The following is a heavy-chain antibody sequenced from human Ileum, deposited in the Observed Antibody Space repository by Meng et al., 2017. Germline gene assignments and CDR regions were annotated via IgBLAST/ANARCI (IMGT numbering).Heavy chain of an antibody. D-gene: IGHD7-27*01. J-gene: IGHJ4*02. CDR3: ARDHWGSLDY. CDR1: GASVTTSHYQ. Sequence: QVQLQESGPGLVRPSETLSLICTVSGASVTTSHYQWGWIRQPPGKGLEWIGYASTNYNPSLKSRLTISLDTSKNQASLKLTSVTAADTAVYYCARDHWGSLDYWGQGILVTVSS. CDR2: AST. V-gene: IGHV4-61*01.